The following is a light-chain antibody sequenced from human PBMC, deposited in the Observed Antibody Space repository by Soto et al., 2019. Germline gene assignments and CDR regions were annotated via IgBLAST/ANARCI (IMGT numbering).Light chain of an antibody. CDR3: SSYASGSTQF. Sequence: QSALTQPASVSGSPGQSITISCTGTSSDVGAYNYVSWYQLHPGKAPKLIISEVSNRPSGVSSRFSGSKSANTASLTISGLRAEDESDYYCSSYASGSTQFFGGGTKLTVL. J-gene: IGLJ2*01. CDR1: SSDVGAYNY. CDR2: EVS. V-gene: IGLV2-14*01.